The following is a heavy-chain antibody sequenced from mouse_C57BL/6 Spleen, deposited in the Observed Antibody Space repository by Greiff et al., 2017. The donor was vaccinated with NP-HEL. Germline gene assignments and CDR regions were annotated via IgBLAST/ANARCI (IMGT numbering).Heavy chain of an antibody. CDR3: ARGGPYGYDEGDYYAMDY. CDR1: GYTFTSYW. CDR2: LDPSDSYT. V-gene: IGHV1-50*01. Sequence: QVQLQQPGAELVKPGASVKLSCKASGYTFTSYWVQWVKQRPGQGLEWIGELDPSDSYTNYNQKFKGKATLTVDTSSSTAYMQLSSLTSEDSAVYYCARGGPYGYDEGDYYAMDYWGQGTSVTVSS. D-gene: IGHD2-2*01. J-gene: IGHJ4*01.